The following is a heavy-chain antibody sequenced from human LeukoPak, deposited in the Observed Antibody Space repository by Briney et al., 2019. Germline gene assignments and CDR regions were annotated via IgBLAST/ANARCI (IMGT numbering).Heavy chain of an antibody. CDR2: IYYSGST. Sequence: PSETLSLTCTVSGGSISSGDYYWSWIRQPPGKGLEWIGYIYYSGSTNYNPSLKSRVTISVDTSKNQFSLKLSSVTAADTAVYYCARGRRRGLVLGSSWFIDYWGQGTLVTVSS. CDR1: GGSISSGDYY. V-gene: IGHV4-30-4*01. D-gene: IGHD6-13*01. CDR3: ARGRRRGLVLGSSWFIDY. J-gene: IGHJ4*02.